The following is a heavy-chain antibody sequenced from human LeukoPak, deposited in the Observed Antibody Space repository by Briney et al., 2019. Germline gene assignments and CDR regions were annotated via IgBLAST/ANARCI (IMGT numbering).Heavy chain of an antibody. CDR3: AKESGYYYDSSGLDY. CDR1: GFTFSSYA. V-gene: IGHV3-23*01. Sequence: GGSLRLSCAASGFTFSSYAMNWVRQAPGKGLEWVSAISGSGSSTYYADSVKGRFTISRDNSKNTLYLQMNSLRAEDTAVYYCAKESGYYYDSSGLDYWGQGTLVTVSS. CDR2: ISGSGSST. J-gene: IGHJ4*02. D-gene: IGHD3-22*01.